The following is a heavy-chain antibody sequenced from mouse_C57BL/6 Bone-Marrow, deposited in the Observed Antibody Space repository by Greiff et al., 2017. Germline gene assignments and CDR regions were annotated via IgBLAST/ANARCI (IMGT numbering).Heavy chain of an antibody. CDR2: IHPNSGST. Sequence: QLQQPGAELVKPGASVKLSCKASGYPFTSYWMHWGKQRPGQGLEWIGMIHPNSGSTNYNEKFKSKATLTVDKSPSTAYMQLSSLTSEDSAVYYCARAIYYKDYWGQGTTLTVSS. CDR3: ARAIYYKDY. V-gene: IGHV1-64*01. CDR1: GYPFTSYW. J-gene: IGHJ2*01. D-gene: IGHD2-1*01.